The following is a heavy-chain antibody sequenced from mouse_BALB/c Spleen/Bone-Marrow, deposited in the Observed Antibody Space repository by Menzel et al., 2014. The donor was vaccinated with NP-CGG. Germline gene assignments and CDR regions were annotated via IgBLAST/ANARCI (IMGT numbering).Heavy chain of an antibody. J-gene: IGHJ4*01. CDR3: ARALGDGYYYAMDY. D-gene: IGHD2-3*01. V-gene: IGHV1-69*02. CDR2: IDPSDSET. CDR1: DYTFTSYW. Sequence: VQLVESGAELVKPGAPVKLSCKASDYTFTSYWMNWVKQRPGRGLEWIGRIDPSDSETHYNQKFKDKATLTVDKSSSTAYIQLSSLTSEDSAVYYCARALGDGYYYAMDYWGQGTSVTVSS.